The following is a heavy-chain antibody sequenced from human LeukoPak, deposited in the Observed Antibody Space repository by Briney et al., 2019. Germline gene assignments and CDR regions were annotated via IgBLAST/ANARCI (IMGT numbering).Heavy chain of an antibody. D-gene: IGHD3-10*01. CDR2: INPSGGST. Sequence: ASVKVSCKASGYTFTSYYMHWMRQAPGQGLEWMGIINPSGGSTSYAQKFQGRVTMTRDMSTSTVYMELSSLRSEDTAVYYCIGGYYGSGSLGDYWGQGTLVTVSS. V-gene: IGHV1-46*01. CDR3: IGGYYGSGSLGDY. CDR1: GYTFTSYY. J-gene: IGHJ4*02.